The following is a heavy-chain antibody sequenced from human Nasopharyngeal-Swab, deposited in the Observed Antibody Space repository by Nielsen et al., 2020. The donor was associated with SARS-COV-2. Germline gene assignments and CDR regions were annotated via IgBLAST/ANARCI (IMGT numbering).Heavy chain of an antibody. J-gene: IGHJ3*02. CDR1: GYSFSNYW. CDR3: ARQYQNYFGSGDYHGAFDI. D-gene: IGHD3-10*01. Sequence: GGSLRFSCEGSGYSFSNYWISWVRQVPGKGLEWMGKVDPSDSYTDYSPSLRGHVTISVDRSISTAYLQWSSLKASDTAMYYCARQYQNYFGSGDYHGAFDIWGQGTMVTVSS. V-gene: IGHV5-10-1*01. CDR2: VDPSDSYT.